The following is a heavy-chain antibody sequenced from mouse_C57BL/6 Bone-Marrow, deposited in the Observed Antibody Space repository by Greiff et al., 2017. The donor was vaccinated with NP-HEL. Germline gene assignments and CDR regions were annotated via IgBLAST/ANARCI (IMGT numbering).Heavy chain of an antibody. CDR2: INPGSGGT. J-gene: IGHJ3*01. CDR3: ARCYSNYFAWFAY. V-gene: IGHV1-54*01. CDR1: GYAFTNYL. D-gene: IGHD2-5*01. Sequence: QVQLQQSGAELVRPGTSVKVSCKASGYAFTNYLIEWVKQRPGQGLEWIGVINPGSGGTNYNEKFKGKATLTADKSSSTAYMQLSSLTSEDSAVYFCARCYSNYFAWFAYWGQGTLVTVAA.